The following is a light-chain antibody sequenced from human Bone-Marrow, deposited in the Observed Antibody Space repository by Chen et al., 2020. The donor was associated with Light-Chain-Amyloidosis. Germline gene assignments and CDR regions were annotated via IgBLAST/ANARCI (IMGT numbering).Light chain of an antibody. CDR3: QQYGTSPLT. J-gene: IGKJ4*01. CDR1: QTISSNY. V-gene: IGKV3-20*01. Sequence: EIVLTQSPGTLSLSPGEGANLSCRASQTISSNYLTWYQQKFGQAPRLLIYCSASRATGIPDKFTGSGSGTDFTLTINRLEPDEFAMYYCQQYGTSPLTFGGGTKVEIK. CDR2: CSA.